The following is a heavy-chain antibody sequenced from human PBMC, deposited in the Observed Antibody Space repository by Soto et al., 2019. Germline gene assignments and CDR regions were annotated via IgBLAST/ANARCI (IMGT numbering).Heavy chain of an antibody. CDR2: ISYDGSNK. CDR1: GFTFSSYG. J-gene: IGHJ4*02. CDR3: AKMIAYCGGDCPDY. D-gene: IGHD2-21*02. V-gene: IGHV3-30*18. Sequence: QVQLVESGGGVVQPGRSLRLSCAASGFTFSSYGMHWVRQAPGTGLEWVAVISYDGSNKYYADSVKGRFTISSDNSKNTLYLQMNSLRAEDTAVYYCAKMIAYCGGDCPDYWGQGTLVTVSS.